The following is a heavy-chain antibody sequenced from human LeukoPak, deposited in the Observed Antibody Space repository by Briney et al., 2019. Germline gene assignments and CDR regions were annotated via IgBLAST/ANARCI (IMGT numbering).Heavy chain of an antibody. D-gene: IGHD6-19*01. J-gene: IGHJ4*02. V-gene: IGHV3-23*01. CDR2: ISGSGGST. CDR3: AKDWDSSAWLALFDY. CDR1: GFTFSSYA. Sequence: GGSLRLSCAASGFTFSSYATSWVRQAPGKGLEWVLGISGSGGSTYYADCVKGRFTISRVNSKNTLYLQMNSLRAEDTAVYYCAKDWDSSAWLALFDYGGQGTLGTVS.